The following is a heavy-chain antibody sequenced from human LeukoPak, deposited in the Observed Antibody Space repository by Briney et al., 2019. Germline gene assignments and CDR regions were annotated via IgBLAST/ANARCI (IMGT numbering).Heavy chain of an antibody. D-gene: IGHD6-13*01. Sequence: GGSLRLSCAASGFXFSSYGMNWVRQAPGKGLEWVAVISYDASNQYSADSVKGRFTISRDNSKNTLYLQMNSLRAEDTAVYYCAKARYSSSPGYDYYYGMDVWGQGTTVTVSS. J-gene: IGHJ6*02. CDR2: ISYDASNQ. CDR1: GFXFSSYG. CDR3: AKARYSSSPGYDYYYGMDV. V-gene: IGHV3-30*18.